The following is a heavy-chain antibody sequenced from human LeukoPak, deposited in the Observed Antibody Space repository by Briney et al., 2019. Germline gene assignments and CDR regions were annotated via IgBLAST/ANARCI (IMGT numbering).Heavy chain of an antibody. CDR2: IYYSGST. V-gene: IGHV4-39*01. CDR1: GGSISSSSYY. Sequence: PSETLSLTCTVSGGSISSSSYYWGWIRQPPGKGLEWIGSIYYSGSTYYNPSLKSRVTISVDTSKNQFSLKVSSVTAADTAVYYCARLGEWTGWFDPWGQGTLVTVSS. D-gene: IGHD3-16*01. CDR3: ARLGEWTGWFDP. J-gene: IGHJ5*02.